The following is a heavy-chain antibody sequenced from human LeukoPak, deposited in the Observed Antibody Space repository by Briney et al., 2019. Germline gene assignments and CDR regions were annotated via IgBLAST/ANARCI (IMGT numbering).Heavy chain of an antibody. CDR2: ISGSDGST. CDR3: AKAHSFYDSSGYYFDY. CDR1: GFTFSSYA. Sequence: PGGSLRLSCAASGFTFSSYAMSWVRQAPGKGLEWVSAISGSDGSTYYADSVKGRFTISRDNSKNTLYLQMNSLRAEDTAVYYCAKAHSFYDSSGYYFDYWGQGTLVTVSS. D-gene: IGHD3-22*01. V-gene: IGHV3-23*01. J-gene: IGHJ4*02.